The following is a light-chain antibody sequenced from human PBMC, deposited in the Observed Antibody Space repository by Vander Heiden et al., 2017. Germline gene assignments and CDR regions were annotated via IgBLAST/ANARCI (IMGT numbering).Light chain of an antibody. V-gene: IGLV1-40*01. CDR3: QSYDSSLSAVV. J-gene: IGLJ2*01. CDR1: SSNIGAGYD. Sequence: QSVLTQPPSVSGAPGQRVPIPCTGSSSNIGAGYDVHWYQQLPGTAPKLLIYGNSNRPSGVPDRFSGSKSGTSASLAITGLQAEDEADYYCQSYDSSLSAVVFGGGTKLTVL. CDR2: GNS.